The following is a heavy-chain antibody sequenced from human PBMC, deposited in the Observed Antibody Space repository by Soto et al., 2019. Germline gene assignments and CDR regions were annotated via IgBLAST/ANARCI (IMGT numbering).Heavy chain of an antibody. Sequence: SETLSVTCTVSGGSIIRYHWSWIRQPPGKGLEWIGYIYYSGSTNYNPSLKSRVTISVDTSKNQFSLKLSSVTAADTAVYYCARLRDYDFWSGYYYYFDYWGQGTLVTVSS. J-gene: IGHJ4*02. V-gene: IGHV4-59*01. CDR3: ARLRDYDFWSGYYYYFDY. CDR2: IYYSGST. CDR1: GGSIIRYH. D-gene: IGHD3-3*01.